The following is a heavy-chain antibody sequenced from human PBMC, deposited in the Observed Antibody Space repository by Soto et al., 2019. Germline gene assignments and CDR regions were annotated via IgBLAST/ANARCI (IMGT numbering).Heavy chain of an antibody. Sequence: SQTLSLTCAISGDSVSSNSAAWNWIRQSPSRGLEWLGRTYYRSKWYNDYAVSVKSRITINPDTSKNQFSLQLNSVTPEDTAVYYCARDGYDLAYSSTWYSHPADAFDLWGQGTMVTVSS. D-gene: IGHD6-13*01. CDR2: TYYRSKWYN. CDR3: ARDGYDLAYSSTWYSHPADAFDL. J-gene: IGHJ3*01. CDR1: GDSVSSNSAA. V-gene: IGHV6-1*01.